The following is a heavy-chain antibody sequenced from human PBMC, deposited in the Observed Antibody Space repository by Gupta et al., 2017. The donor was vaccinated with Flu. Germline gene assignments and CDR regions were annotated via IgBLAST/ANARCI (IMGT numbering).Heavy chain of an antibody. D-gene: IGHD6-13*01. CDR2: ISSSSRTI. Sequence: EVQLVESGGGLVQPGGSLRLSCAGSGFTFSSYGMNWVRQAPGKGLEWVSYISSSSRTILDADSVKGRLTISRDNAKNSLDLKMKSLRAEDTAIYDGARKAAGHFDYGGQVTLVTVSS. CDR1: GFTFSSYG. V-gene: IGHV3-48*01. J-gene: IGHJ4*02. CDR3: ARKAAGHFDY.